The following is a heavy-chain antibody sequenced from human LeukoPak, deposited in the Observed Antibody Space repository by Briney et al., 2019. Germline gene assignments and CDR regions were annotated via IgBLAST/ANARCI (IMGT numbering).Heavy chain of an antibody. D-gene: IGHD4-17*01. J-gene: IGHJ4*02. CDR3: ARDITVPRPYYFDY. Sequence: SETLSLTCTVSGGSISSSSYYWGWIRQPPGKGLEWIGSIYYSGSTYYNPSLKSRVTISVDTSKNQFSLKLSSVTAADTAVYYCARDITVPRPYYFDYWGQGTLVTVSS. CDR1: GGSISSSSYY. CDR2: IYYSGST. V-gene: IGHV4-39*07.